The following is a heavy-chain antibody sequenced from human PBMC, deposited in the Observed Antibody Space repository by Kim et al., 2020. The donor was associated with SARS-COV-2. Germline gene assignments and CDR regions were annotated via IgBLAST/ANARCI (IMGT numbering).Heavy chain of an antibody. D-gene: IGHD3-10*01. Sequence: GGSLRLSCAASGFTFSSYWMHWVRQAPGKGLVWVSRINSDGSSISYADSVKGRFTISRDNAKNTLYLQMNSLRADDTAVYYCARDPMDYYGSGAWGQGTLVTVSS. J-gene: IGHJ5*02. CDR3: ARDPMDYYGSGA. CDR1: GFTFSSYW. CDR2: INSDGSSI. V-gene: IGHV3-74*01.